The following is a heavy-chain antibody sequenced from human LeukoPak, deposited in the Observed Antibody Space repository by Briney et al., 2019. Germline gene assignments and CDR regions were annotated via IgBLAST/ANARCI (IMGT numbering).Heavy chain of an antibody. J-gene: IGHJ6*02. V-gene: IGHV3-21*06. CDR3: ARDKAQDSVYYGMDV. CDR1: GFTFSSYS. CDR2: ISSGSNYI. D-gene: IGHD6-6*01. Sequence: GSLRLSCAASGFTFSSYSMVWVRQAPGKGLEWVSSISSGSNYIYYADSVKGRFTISRDNARPSLYLQMNSLRAEDTAVYYCARDKAQDSVYYGMDVWGQGTTVTVSS.